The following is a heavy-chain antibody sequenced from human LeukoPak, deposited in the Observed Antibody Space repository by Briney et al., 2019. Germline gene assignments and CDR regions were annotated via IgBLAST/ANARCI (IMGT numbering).Heavy chain of an antibody. D-gene: IGHD6-19*01. V-gene: IGHV3-72*01. J-gene: IGHJ4*02. Sequence: GGSLRLPCAASGFTFSDHYVDWVRQAPGEGLEWVGRTRNKAHSFTTEYAASVKGRFTISRDDSKNSLYLQMNNLKTEDTAVYYCARIAVTGGGYFDYWGQGTLVTVSS. CDR1: GFTFSDHY. CDR2: TRNKAHSFTT. CDR3: ARIAVTGGGYFDY.